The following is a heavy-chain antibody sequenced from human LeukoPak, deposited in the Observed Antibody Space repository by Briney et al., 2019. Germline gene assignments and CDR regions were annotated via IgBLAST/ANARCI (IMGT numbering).Heavy chain of an antibody. CDR1: GGSISSYY. V-gene: IGHV4-4*07. CDR3: ARDYSGYDSDAFDI. Sequence: SETLSLTCTVSGGSISSYYWSWIRQPAGKGLERIGRIYTSGSTNYNPSLKSRVTMSVDTSKNQFSLKLSSVTAADTAVYYCARDYSGYDSDAFDIWGQGTMVTVSS. CDR2: IYTSGST. J-gene: IGHJ3*02. D-gene: IGHD5-12*01.